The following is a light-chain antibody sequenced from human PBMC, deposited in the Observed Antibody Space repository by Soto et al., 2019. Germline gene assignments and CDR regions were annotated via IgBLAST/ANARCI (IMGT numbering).Light chain of an antibody. J-gene: IGLJ2*01. V-gene: IGLV2-11*01. CDR1: SSDVGGYNY. Sequence: QSALTQPRSVSGSPGQSVTISCTGTSSDVGGYNYVSWYQQHPGKAPKLMIYDVSKRPSGVPDRFSGSKSGSTASLTISGLQAEDEADYYCCSYAGSYPFLFGGGTKLTVL. CDR3: CSYAGSYPFL. CDR2: DVS.